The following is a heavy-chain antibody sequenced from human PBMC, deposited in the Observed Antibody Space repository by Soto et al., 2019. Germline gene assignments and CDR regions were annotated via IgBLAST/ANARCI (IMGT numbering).Heavy chain of an antibody. D-gene: IGHD6-19*01. CDR1: GGSISSGYYY. J-gene: IGHJ5*02. Sequence: SETLSLTCTVSGGSISSGYYYWSWIRQPPGKGLERIGYIYYSGSTYYNPSLKSRVTISVDTSKNQFSLKLSSVTAADTAVYYCARSISGYDQPGVIAVAGTHEWQMNWFDPWGQGTLVTVSS. CDR3: ARSISGYDQPGVIAVAGTHEWQMNWFDP. V-gene: IGHV4-30-4*01. CDR2: IYYSGST.